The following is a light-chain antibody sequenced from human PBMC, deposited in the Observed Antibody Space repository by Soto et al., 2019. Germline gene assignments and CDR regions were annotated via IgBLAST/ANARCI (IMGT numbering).Light chain of an antibody. CDR1: QSVGSY. V-gene: IGKV3-20*01. CDR2: DAS. Sequence: EIVLIQSPATLSLSPGERATLSCRASQSVGSYLAWYQHKPGQAPRLLISDASNRATGIPDRFSGSGSGTDFTLTISRLEPEDFAVYYCQQYGSSLGVTFGGGTKVDIK. CDR3: QQYGSSLGVT. J-gene: IGKJ4*01.